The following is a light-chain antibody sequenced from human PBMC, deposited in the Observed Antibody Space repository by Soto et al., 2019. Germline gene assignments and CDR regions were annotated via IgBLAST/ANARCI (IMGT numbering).Light chain of an antibody. CDR2: GSS. CDR3: QQYGSPPPYT. J-gene: IGKJ2*01. Sequence: EVVLTQSPGTLSLSPGERATLSCRASQSVSNNYLAWYQQKPGQGPRLLIFGSSDRATGIPDRFSGSGSGTDFTLTISRLEPEDFAVYYCQQYGSPPPYTFGQGPSWRSN. V-gene: IGKV3-20*01. CDR1: QSVSNNY.